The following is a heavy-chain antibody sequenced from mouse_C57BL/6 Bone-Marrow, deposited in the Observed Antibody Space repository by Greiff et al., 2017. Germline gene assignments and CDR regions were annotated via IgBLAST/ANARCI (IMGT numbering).Heavy chain of an antibody. CDR3: TFTTVVAPFAY. D-gene: IGHD1-1*01. J-gene: IGHJ3*01. V-gene: IGHV14-4*01. CDR2: IDPENGVT. CDR1: GFNIKDDY. Sequence: EVHLVESGAELVRPGASVKLSCTASGFNIKDDYMHWVKQRPEQGLEWIGWIDPENGVTEYASKFQGKATIAADTSSNTAYLQLSRLTSEDTAVYYCTFTTVVAPFAYWGQGTLVTVSA.